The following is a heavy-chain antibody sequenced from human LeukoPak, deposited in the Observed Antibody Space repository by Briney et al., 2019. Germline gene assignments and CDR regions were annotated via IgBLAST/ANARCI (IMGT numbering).Heavy chain of an antibody. CDR3: ANSELGYSSGWPIDY. J-gene: IGHJ4*02. D-gene: IGHD6-19*01. CDR1: GGTFSTFG. CDR2: IIPIFGPA. Sequence: ASVKVSCKASGGTFSTFGLSWVRQAPGQGLEWMGGIIPIFGPANYAQKFQGRVTITADESTSTAYMELSSLRSEDTAVYYCANSELGYSSGWPIDYWGQGTLVTVSS. V-gene: IGHV1-69*01.